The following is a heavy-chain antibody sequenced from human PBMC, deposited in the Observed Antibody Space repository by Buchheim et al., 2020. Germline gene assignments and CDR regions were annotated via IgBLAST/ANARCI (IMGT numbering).Heavy chain of an antibody. J-gene: IGHJ4*02. Sequence: QVQLVESGGGVVQPGRSLRLSCAASGFTFSSYGMHWVRQAPGKGLEWVAVIWYDGSNKYYADSVKGRFTISRDNSKNTLYLQMNSLRAEDTAVYYCARAQRDIVVVPAAMGISYYFDYWGQGTL. CDR1: GFTFSSYG. CDR3: ARAQRDIVVVPAAMGISYYFDY. CDR2: IWYDGSNK. D-gene: IGHD2-2*01. V-gene: IGHV3-33*01.